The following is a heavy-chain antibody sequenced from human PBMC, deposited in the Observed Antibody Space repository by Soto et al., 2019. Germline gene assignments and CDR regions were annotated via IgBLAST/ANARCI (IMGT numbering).Heavy chain of an antibody. CDR3: ARIGTYGSSRSSMDV. CDR2: IVPMLGTP. J-gene: IGHJ6*02. D-gene: IGHD3-10*01. CDR1: GGTFDNFI. V-gene: IGHV1-69*13. Sequence: GASVKVSCKASGGTFDNFIMNWVRQTPGRGLEWMGGIVPMLGTPTYAEKFKGRVRISATGSASTTHMELTGLRSEDTAIYYCARIGTYGSSRSSMDVWGQGTTVPVSS.